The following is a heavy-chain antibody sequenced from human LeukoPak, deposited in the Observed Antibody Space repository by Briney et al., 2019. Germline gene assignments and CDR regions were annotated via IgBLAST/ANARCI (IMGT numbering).Heavy chain of an antibody. J-gene: IGHJ2*01. CDR1: GFTFSSYG. Sequence: PGGSLRLSCAASGFTFSSYGMHWVRQAPGKGLEWVAVVWYDGRNRDYADSVKGRFTISKDNSNNMVFLQMDRLRAEDTAVYYCARSHGGTSIFWYFDLWGRGTLVTVSS. V-gene: IGHV3-33*01. D-gene: IGHD4-23*01. CDR3: ARSHGGTSIFWYFDL. CDR2: VWYDGRNR.